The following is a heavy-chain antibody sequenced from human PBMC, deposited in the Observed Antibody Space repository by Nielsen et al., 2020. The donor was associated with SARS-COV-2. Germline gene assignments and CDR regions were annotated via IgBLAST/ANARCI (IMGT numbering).Heavy chain of an antibody. V-gene: IGHV3-30*03. CDR1: GFTFSSYS. CDR3: ARVLGRTPWFDP. Sequence: GESLKISCAASGFTFSSYSMNWVRQAPGKGLEWVAVISYDGSNKYYADFVKGRFTISRGNSKNTLYLQMNSLRAEDTAVYYCARVLGRTPWFDPWGQGTLVTVSS. D-gene: IGHD2/OR15-2a*01. J-gene: IGHJ5*02. CDR2: ISYDGSNK.